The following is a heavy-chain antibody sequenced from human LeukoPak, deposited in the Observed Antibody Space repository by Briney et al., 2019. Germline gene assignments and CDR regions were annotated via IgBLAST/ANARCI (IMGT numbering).Heavy chain of an antibody. D-gene: IGHD5-18*01. CDR1: GGSISSYY. CDR2: IYHSGST. J-gene: IGHJ4*02. Sequence: PSETLSLTCTVSGGSISSYYWGSIRQPPGKGLEWIGSIYHSGSTYYNPSLKSRVTISVDTSKNQFSLKLSSVTAADTAVYYCARRGYNPDYYFDYWGQGTLVTVSS. CDR3: ARRGYNPDYYFDY. V-gene: IGHV4-38-2*02.